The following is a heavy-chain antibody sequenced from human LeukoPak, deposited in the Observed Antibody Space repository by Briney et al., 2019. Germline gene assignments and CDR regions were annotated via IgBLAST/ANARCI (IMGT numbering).Heavy chain of an antibody. J-gene: IGHJ2*01. D-gene: IGHD6-19*01. V-gene: IGHV3-30*01. Sequence: TGGSLRLSCAASRFTFSSHSMHWVRQAPGKGLEWVAVISYDGNTEYYADSVKGRFTISRDNSKYTLYLQMNSLRVEDAAVYYCARDEQWQGLEWYFDLWGRGTLVTVSS. CDR2: ISYDGNTE. CDR1: RFTFSSHS. CDR3: ARDEQWQGLEWYFDL.